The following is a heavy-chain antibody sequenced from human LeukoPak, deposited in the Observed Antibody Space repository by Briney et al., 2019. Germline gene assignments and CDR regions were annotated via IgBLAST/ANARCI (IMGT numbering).Heavy chain of an antibody. V-gene: IGHV1-24*01. CDR2: FDPEDGET. CDR1: GYTLTELS. D-gene: IGHD4-17*01. Sequence: GASVKVSCKVSGYTLTELSMHWVRQAPGKGLEWMGGFDPEDGETIYAQKFQGRVTMTEDTSTDTAYMELSSLRSEDTAVYYCATAQARSYGDPRAEVYFDYWGQGTLVTVSS. J-gene: IGHJ4*02. CDR3: ATAQARSYGDPRAEVYFDY.